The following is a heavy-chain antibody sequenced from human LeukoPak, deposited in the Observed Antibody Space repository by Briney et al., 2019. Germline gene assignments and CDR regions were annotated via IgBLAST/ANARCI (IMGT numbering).Heavy chain of an antibody. J-gene: IGHJ5*02. CDR2: ISYDGSNK. CDR3: ARDRSASIAAAGTRWFDP. Sequence: PGGSLRLSCAASGFTFSSYGMHWVRQAPGKGLEWVAVISYDGSNKYYADSVKGRSTISRDNAKNSLYLQMNSLRAEDTAVYYCARDRSASIAAAGTRWFDPWGQGTLVTVSS. V-gene: IGHV3-30*03. CDR1: GFTFSSYG. D-gene: IGHD6-13*01.